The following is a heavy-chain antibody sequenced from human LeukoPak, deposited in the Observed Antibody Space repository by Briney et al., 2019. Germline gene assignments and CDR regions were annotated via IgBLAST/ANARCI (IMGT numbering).Heavy chain of an antibody. CDR3: AWLTDGPHYSYTDV. D-gene: IGHD3-16*01. CDR1: GFTFSSYS. CDR2: ISSSGTTI. V-gene: IGHV3-48*01. J-gene: IGHJ6*03. Sequence: GGSLRLSCAASGFTFSSYSMNWVRQAPGKGLEWVSYISSSGTTIYYADSVKGRFTISRDNSKNTLYLQVNSLRAEDTAVYYCAWLTDGPHYSYTDVWGKGTTVTVSS.